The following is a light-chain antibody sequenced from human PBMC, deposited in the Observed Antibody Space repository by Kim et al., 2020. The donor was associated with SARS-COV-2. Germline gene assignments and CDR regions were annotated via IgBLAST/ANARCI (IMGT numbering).Light chain of an antibody. CDR3: QSYDSSLVV. J-gene: IGLJ3*02. V-gene: IGLV1-40*01. CDR2: GNS. CDR1: SSNIGAGYD. Sequence: PGQRVTISCTGNSSNIGAGYDVHWYQQLPGTAPKLLIYGNSNRPSGVPDRFSGSKSGTSASLAITGLQAEDEADYYCQSYDSSLVVFGGGTKLTVL.